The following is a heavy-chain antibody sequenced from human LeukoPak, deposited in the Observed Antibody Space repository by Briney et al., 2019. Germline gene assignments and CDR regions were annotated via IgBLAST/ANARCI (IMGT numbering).Heavy chain of an antibody. CDR3: ARYRSGQGSYFDY. CDR1: GFTFCRYA. J-gene: IGHJ4*02. Sequence: GGALRLSCAASGFTFCRYALRWGRPAPGEGGEGGSAISGSGGSTYYADSVKGRFTISRDNSKNTLYLQMNSLRAEDTAVYYCARYRSGQGSYFDYWGQGTLVTASS. D-gene: IGHD2-15*01. CDR2: ISGSGGST. V-gene: IGHV3-23*01.